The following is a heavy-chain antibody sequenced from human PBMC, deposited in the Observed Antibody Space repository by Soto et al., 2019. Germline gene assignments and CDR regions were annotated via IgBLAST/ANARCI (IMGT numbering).Heavy chain of an antibody. J-gene: IGHJ4*02. CDR1: DFTFTSYG. V-gene: IGHV1-18*04. Sequence: ASVKVSCKAYDFTFTSYGISWVRQAPGQGLEWMGWISAYNGNTNYAQKLQGRVTMTTDTSTSTAYMELRSLRSDDTAVYYCARDRGIVGATTTTDYWGQGTLVTVSS. CDR3: ARDRGIVGATTTTDY. D-gene: IGHD1-26*01. CDR2: ISAYNGNT.